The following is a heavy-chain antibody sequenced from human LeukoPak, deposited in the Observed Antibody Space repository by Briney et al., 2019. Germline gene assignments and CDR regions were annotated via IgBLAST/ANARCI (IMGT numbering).Heavy chain of an antibody. J-gene: IGHJ5*02. CDR1: GFTFSSYA. CDR3: AGSRVAVTDTLDP. D-gene: IGHD6-19*01. CDR2: ISTSGGST. Sequence: PGGSLRLSCAAAGFTFSSYAMSWVRQAPGKGLEWVSSISTSGGSTFYADSVKGRFTVSRDNAGNSLFLQVNSLRVEDTAVYYCAGSRVAVTDTLDPWGQGTLVTVSP. V-gene: IGHV3-23*01.